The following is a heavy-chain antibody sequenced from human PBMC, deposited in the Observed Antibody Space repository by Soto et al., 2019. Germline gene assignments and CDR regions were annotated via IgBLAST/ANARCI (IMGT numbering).Heavy chain of an antibody. CDR1: GYTFTSYD. V-gene: IGHV1-8*01. Sequence: ASVKVSCKASGYTFTSYDISWMRQATGQGLEWMGWMTPNSGNTGYAQKFQGRVTMTRNTSISTAYMELSSLRSEDTAVYYCTRGRYCSGDSCYYYYYYYYGMDVWGQGTTVTVSS. J-gene: IGHJ6*02. CDR2: MTPNSGNT. CDR3: TRGRYCSGDSCYYYYYYYYGMDV. D-gene: IGHD2-15*01.